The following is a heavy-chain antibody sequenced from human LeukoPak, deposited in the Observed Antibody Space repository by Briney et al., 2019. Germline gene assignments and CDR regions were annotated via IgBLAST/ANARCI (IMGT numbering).Heavy chain of an antibody. D-gene: IGHD1-14*01. CDR2: ISGTGTNT. CDR1: GFCIINYA. Sequence: GGSLRLSCAASGFCIINYAMSWVRQPPGRGLEWVSGISGTGTNTNYADSVKGQFTISRDNSTNTLYLQMSSLRAEDTAVYYCAKGSDDAHRASFDYLGQGTLVTVSS. J-gene: IGHJ4*02. CDR3: AKGSDDAHRASFDY. V-gene: IGHV3-23*01.